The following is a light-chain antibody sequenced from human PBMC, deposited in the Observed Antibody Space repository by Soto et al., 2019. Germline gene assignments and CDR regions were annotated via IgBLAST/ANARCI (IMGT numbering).Light chain of an antibody. CDR2: GAS. CDR3: LQYGSSPMS. J-gene: IGKJ5*01. Sequence: EIVLTQSPGTLSLSPGERATLSCRASQSVSSSYLAWYQQKPGQAPRLLIYGASSRATGIPDRFSGSGSGTDFTLTISRLEREDFAVYYYLQYGSSPMSFGQGTRLEIK. V-gene: IGKV3-20*01. CDR1: QSVSSSY.